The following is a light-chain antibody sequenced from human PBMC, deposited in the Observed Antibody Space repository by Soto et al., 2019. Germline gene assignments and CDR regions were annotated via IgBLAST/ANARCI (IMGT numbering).Light chain of an antibody. J-gene: IGLJ1*01. CDR2: EVS. V-gene: IGLV2-14*01. Sequence: QSALTQPASVSGSPGQSITISCTGTSSDVGGYNYVSWSQQHPGKAPKLMIYEVSNRPSGVSNRFPGSKSGNTASLTISGLQAEDEADYYCSSYTTTNTYVFGTGTKVTVL. CDR3: SSYTTTNTYV. CDR1: SSDVGGYNY.